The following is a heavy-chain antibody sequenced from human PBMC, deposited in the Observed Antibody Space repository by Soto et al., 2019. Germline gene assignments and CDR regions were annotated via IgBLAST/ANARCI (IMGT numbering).Heavy chain of an antibody. Sequence: ASVKVSCKASGYTFASYAISWVRQAPGQGLERMGWISAYNGNTNYAQKLQGRVTMTTDTSTSTAYMELRSLRSDDPAVYYCARDAPHADYWGQGTLVTVSS. CDR2: ISAYNGNT. CDR1: GYTFASYA. J-gene: IGHJ4*02. CDR3: ARDAPHADY. V-gene: IGHV1-18*01.